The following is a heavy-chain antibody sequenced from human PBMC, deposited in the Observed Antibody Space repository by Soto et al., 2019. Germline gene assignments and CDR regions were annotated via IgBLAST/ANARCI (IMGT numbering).Heavy chain of an antibody. D-gene: IGHD6-13*01. CDR1: GYTFTSYA. J-gene: IGHJ6*02. CDR2: INAGNGNT. CDR3: ARETQIAAAGVYYYYGMDV. Sequence: QVQLVQSGAEVKKPGASVKVSCKASGYTFTSYAMHWVRQPPGQRLECMGWINAGNGNTKYSQKSQGRVTITRDTSESTAYMELSRRRSEDTAVYYCARETQIAAAGVYYYYGMDVWGQGTKVTVSS. V-gene: IGHV1-3*01.